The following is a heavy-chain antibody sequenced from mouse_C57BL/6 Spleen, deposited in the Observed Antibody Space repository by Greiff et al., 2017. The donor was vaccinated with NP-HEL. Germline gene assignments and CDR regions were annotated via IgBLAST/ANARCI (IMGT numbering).Heavy chain of an antibody. CDR2: INPNYGTT. CDR1: GYSFTDYN. D-gene: IGHD3-2*02. CDR3: ARGEDSSGYVGFAY. V-gene: IGHV1-39*01. Sequence: VQLQQSGPELVKPGASVKISCKASGYSFTDYNMNWVKQSNGKSLEWIGVINPNYGTTSYNQKFKGKATLTVDQSSSTAYMQLNSLTSEDSAVYYGARGEDSSGYVGFAYWGQGTLVTVSA. J-gene: IGHJ3*01.